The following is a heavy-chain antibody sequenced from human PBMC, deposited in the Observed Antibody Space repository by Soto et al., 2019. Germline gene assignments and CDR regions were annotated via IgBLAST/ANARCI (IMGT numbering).Heavy chain of an antibody. CDR2: TYYRSKWYN. CDR1: GDSVSSNSAA. CDR3: ARDGGDCSSTSRYDWFLP. J-gene: IGHJ5*02. D-gene: IGHD2-2*01. Sequence: PSQTLSLTCAISGDSVSSNSAAWNWIRQSPSRGLEWLGRTYYRSKWYNDYAVSVKSRITINPDTSKNQFSLQLNSVTPEDTAVYYCARDGGDCSSTSRYDWFLPSFQAPLATDPS. V-gene: IGHV6-1*01.